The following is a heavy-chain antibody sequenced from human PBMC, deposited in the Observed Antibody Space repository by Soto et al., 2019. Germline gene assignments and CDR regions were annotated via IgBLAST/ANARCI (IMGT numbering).Heavy chain of an antibody. CDR1: GGSISSSNW. J-gene: IGHJ5*02. Sequence: PSETLSLTCAVSGGSISSSNWWSWVRQPPGKGLEWIGEIYHSGSTNYNPSLKSRVTISVDKSKNQFSLKLSSVTAADTAVYYCARRDSSSWANFNWFDPWGQGTLVTVSS. CDR3: ARRDSSSWANFNWFDP. D-gene: IGHD6-13*01. V-gene: IGHV4-4*02. CDR2: IYHSGST.